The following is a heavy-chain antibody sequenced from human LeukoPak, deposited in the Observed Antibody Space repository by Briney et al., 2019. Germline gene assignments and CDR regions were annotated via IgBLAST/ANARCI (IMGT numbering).Heavy chain of an antibody. D-gene: IGHD2-2*01. CDR2: ISGSGGST. Sequence: GGSLRLSCAPSGFTSSSQAVSWVRQAPGKGLEWVSAISGSGGSTYYADSVKGRFTISRDNSKNTLYLQMNSLRAENTAVYYCGKGEGVVPAAIRGGNWFDPWGQGTLVTVSS. V-gene: IGHV3-23*01. CDR3: GKGEGVVPAAIRGGNWFDP. J-gene: IGHJ5*02. CDR1: GFTSSSQA.